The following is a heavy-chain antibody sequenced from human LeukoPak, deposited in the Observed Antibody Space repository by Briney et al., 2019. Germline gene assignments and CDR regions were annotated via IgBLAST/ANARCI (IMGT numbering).Heavy chain of an antibody. J-gene: IGHJ4*02. D-gene: IGHD4-17*01. CDR2: ISGSGGST. CDR3: AKADLFNYGRRGYYFDY. V-gene: IGHV3-23*01. CDR1: GFTFSSYA. Sequence: PGGSLRLSCAASGFTFSSYAMSWVRQAPGKGLEWVSAISGSGGSTYYADSVKGLFTISRDNSKNTLYLQMNSLRAEDTAVYYCAKADLFNYGRRGYYFDYWGQGTLVTVSS.